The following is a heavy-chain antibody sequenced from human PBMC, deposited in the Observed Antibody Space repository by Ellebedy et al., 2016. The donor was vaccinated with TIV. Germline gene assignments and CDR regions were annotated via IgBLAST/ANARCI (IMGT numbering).Heavy chain of an antibody. Sequence: SGPTLVKPTETLTLTCTVSGFSLSNLIMGVSWIRQPPGKALEWLAHIFSHDKKSFSTSLKSRLTISKDTSKSQVVFTMTNMDPLDTATYYCARTLLYCGGDCSYPFDYWGQGTLVTVSS. V-gene: IGHV2-26*01. D-gene: IGHD2-21*02. CDR3: ARTLLYCGGDCSYPFDY. CDR2: IFSHDKK. J-gene: IGHJ4*02. CDR1: GFSLSNLIMG.